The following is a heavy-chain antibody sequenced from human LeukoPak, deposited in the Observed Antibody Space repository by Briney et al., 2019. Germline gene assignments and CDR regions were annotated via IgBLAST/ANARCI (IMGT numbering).Heavy chain of an antibody. D-gene: IGHD5-18*01. CDR2: IIPIFGTA. V-gene: IGHV1-69*05. CDR1: GGTFSSYA. J-gene: IGHJ4*02. Sequence: SVKVSCKASGGTFSSYAISWVRQAPGQGLEWMGRIIPIFGTANYAQKFQGRVTITTDESTSAAYMELRSLRSEDTAVYYCARVGGYSYGSHFDYWGQGTLVTVSS. CDR3: ARVGGYSYGSHFDY.